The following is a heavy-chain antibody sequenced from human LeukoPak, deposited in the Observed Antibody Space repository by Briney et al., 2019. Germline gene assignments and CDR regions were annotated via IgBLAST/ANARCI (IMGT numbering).Heavy chain of an antibody. CDR1: GNSFTSYW. CDR3: ASSLGDGSGSSFNWFDS. Sequence: GESLQISCKGSGNSFTSYWIGWVSQMPEKGLEWMGIIYPGDSDTRYSPSFQGQVTISADKSISTVYLQWNSLKASDTAMYYCASSLGDGSGSSFNWFDSWGQGTLVTVSS. CDR2: IYPGDSDT. D-gene: IGHD3-10*01. V-gene: IGHV5-51*01. J-gene: IGHJ5*01.